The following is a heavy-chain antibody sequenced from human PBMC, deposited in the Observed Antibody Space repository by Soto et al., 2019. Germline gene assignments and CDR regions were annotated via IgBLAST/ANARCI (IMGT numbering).Heavy chain of an antibody. CDR1: GYDFPSYG. CDR3: ARVYNLCTGYIEP. V-gene: IGHV1-18*01. Sequence: QVRLVQSGGEVKKPGASVKVSCKASGYDFPSYGITWVRQAPGQGLELLGWISPYNGNTSMSQKSQGGVTMTTDSSSSTAYMEVSTLPADDTAVYFCARVYNLCTGYIEPWGPGTLVTVSS. J-gene: IGHJ5*02. D-gene: IGHD2-8*02. CDR2: ISPYNGNT.